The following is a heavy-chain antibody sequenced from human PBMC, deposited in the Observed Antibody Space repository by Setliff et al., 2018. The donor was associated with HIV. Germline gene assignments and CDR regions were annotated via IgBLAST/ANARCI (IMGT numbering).Heavy chain of an antibody. J-gene: IGHJ3*02. CDR3: ARDLAAAGAFDI. CDR1: GGTFSRNP. V-gene: IGHV1-2*02. D-gene: IGHD6-13*01. CDR2: INVNNDAT. Sequence: ASVKVSCKASGGTFSRNPISWVRQAPGQGLEWMGWINVNNDATNYAQKFQGRVSMTRDTSISTAYMELRSLTSDDTAVYYCARDLAAAGAFDIWGQGTMVTVSS.